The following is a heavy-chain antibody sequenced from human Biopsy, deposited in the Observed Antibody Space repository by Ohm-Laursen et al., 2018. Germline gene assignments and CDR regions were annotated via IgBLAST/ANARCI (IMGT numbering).Heavy chain of an antibody. V-gene: IGHV1-69*01. CDR1: GGAFTNYA. Sequence: SSVKASCKASGGAFTNYAINWVRQAPGHGLEWMGGIIPVSETAGYAERFQGRVTITADVTTTTAYMDLSGLRSEDTAVYYCVAYPSSGFFENNDDFAMDVWGQGTTVTVSS. CDR3: VAYPSSGFFENNDDFAMDV. J-gene: IGHJ6*02. CDR2: IIPVSETA. D-gene: IGHD6-19*01.